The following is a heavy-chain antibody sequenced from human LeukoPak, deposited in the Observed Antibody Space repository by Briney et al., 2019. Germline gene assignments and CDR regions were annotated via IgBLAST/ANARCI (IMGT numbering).Heavy chain of an antibody. CDR1: GFTFSNYN. CDR2: ISTSSSTI. J-gene: IGHJ4*02. Sequence: GGSLRLSCAASGFTFSNYNMNWVRQAPGKGLEWVSYISTSSSTIYYADSMKGRFTISRDNAKNSLYLQMNSLRAEDTAVYYCARERFLEWLLYGPLLYGPLYYFDYWGQGALVTVSS. V-gene: IGHV3-48*01. D-gene: IGHD3-3*01. CDR3: ARERFLEWLLYGPLLYGPLYYFDY.